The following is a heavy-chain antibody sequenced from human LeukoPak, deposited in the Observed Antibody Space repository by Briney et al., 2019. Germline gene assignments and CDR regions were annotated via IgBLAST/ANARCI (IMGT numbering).Heavy chain of an antibody. J-gene: IGHJ3*02. D-gene: IGHD6-13*01. CDR3: ASSIAAAGIGQNTFDI. Sequence: GESLKISCKGSGYSFSTYRINWVRQMPGKGLEWMGKIDPSDFYTDYSPSFQGHVTISADTSINTAFLQWSSLKTSDTAIYYCASSIAAAGIGQNTFDIWGQGTVAAVSS. CDR1: GYSFSTYR. V-gene: IGHV5-10-1*01. CDR2: IDPSDFYT.